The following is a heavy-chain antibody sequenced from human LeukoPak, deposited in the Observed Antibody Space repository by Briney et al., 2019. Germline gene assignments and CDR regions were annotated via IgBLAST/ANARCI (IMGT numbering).Heavy chain of an antibody. CDR1: GYTFTSYG. D-gene: IGHD3-10*01. J-gene: IGHJ6*02. CDR2: ISAYNGNT. V-gene: IGHV1-18*01. Sequence: ASVKVSCKASGYTFTSYGISWVRQAPGQGLEWMGWISAYNGNTNYAQKLQGRVTMTTDTSTSTAYMELRSLRSDDTAVYYCARDEDYYGSGSDYGMDVWGQGTTVTVSS. CDR3: ARDEDYYGSGSDYGMDV.